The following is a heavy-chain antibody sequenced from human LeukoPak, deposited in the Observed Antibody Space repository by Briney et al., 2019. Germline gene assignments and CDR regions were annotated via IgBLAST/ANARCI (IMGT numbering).Heavy chain of an antibody. V-gene: IGHV3-23*01. D-gene: IGHD3-10*01. Sequence: GGSLRLSCAASGFTFSNYGMSWVRQAPGKGLEWVSIISVSGGSTYYADSVKGRFTIPRDNSKNTLYLQMNSLRAEDTAVYYCAKVYYYGSGSYSTFDYWGQGTLVTVSS. CDR1: GFTFSNYG. CDR2: ISVSGGST. J-gene: IGHJ4*02. CDR3: AKVYYYGSGSYSTFDY.